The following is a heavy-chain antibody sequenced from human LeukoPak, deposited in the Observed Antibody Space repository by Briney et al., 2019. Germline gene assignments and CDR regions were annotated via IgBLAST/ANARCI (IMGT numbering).Heavy chain of an antibody. V-gene: IGHV1-2*02. CDR3: ARATDIVATTNPHFDY. Sequence: ASVKVSCKASGYTFTGYYMHWVRQAPGQGLEWMGWINPNSGGTNYARKFQGRVTMTRDTSISTAYMELSRLRSDDTAVYYCARATDIVATTNPHFDYWGQGTLVTVSS. CDR1: GYTFTGYY. J-gene: IGHJ4*02. D-gene: IGHD5-12*01. CDR2: INPNSGGT.